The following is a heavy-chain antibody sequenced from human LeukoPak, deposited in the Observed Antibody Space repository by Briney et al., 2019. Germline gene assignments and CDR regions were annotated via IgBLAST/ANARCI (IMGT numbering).Heavy chain of an antibody. CDR3: ARDRWGYSYGGD. CDR1: GFTFSSYW. D-gene: IGHD5-18*01. Sequence: PGGSLRLSCAASGFTFSSYWMSWVRQAPGKGLEWVANMKEDGSEKYYVDSVKGRFTISRDNAKNSLYLQMNSLRAEDTAVYYCARDRWGYSYGGDWGQGTLVTVSS. CDR2: MKEDGSEK. J-gene: IGHJ4*02. V-gene: IGHV3-7*01.